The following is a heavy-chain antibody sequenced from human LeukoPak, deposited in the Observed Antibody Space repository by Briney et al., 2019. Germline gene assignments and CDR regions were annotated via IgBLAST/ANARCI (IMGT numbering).Heavy chain of an antibody. Sequence: GGSLRLSCAASGFTFSSYWMSWVRQAPGKGLEWVANIKQDGSEKYHVDSVKGRFTISRDNAKNSLYLQMNSLRAEDTAVYYCASRAGYTGSWSAFDYWGQGTLVTVSS. D-gene: IGHD6-13*01. CDR2: IKQDGSEK. J-gene: IGHJ4*02. CDR3: ASRAGYTGSWSAFDY. V-gene: IGHV3-7*05. CDR1: GFTFSSYW.